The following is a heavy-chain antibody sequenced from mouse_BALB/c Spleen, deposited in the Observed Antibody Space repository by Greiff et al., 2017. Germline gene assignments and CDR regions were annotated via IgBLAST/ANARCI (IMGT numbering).Heavy chain of an antibody. Sequence: QVQLKESGPELVKPGASVKISCKASGYAFSSSWMNWVKQRPGQGLEWIGRIYPGDGDTNYNGKFKGKATLTADKSSSTAYMQLSSLTSVDSAVYFCARGYYGRRAMDYWGQGTSVTVSS. CDR2: IYPGDGDT. CDR1: GYAFSSSW. V-gene: IGHV1-82*01. J-gene: IGHJ4*01. CDR3: ARGYYGRRAMDY. D-gene: IGHD1-1*01.